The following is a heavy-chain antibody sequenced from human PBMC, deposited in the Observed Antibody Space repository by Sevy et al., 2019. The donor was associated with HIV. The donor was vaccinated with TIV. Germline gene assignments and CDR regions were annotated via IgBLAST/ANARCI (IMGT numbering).Heavy chain of an antibody. V-gene: IGHV4-39*01. Sequence: SETLSLTCTVSGGSISISSYYWGWIRQPSGKGLEWIGSCYFSESTYYNPSLKSRVTIPVNTSKNQFSLKLSSVTAAETAVYYCARAFRAVAGSYYFDYWGQGTLVTVSS. CDR3: ARAFRAVAGSYYFDY. J-gene: IGHJ4*02. CDR2: CYFSEST. D-gene: IGHD6-19*01. CDR1: GGSISISSYY.